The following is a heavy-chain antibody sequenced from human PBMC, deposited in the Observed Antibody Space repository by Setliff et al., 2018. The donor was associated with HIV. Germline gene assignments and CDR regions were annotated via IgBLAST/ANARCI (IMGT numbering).Heavy chain of an antibody. CDR3: ARDGGDTAMGSYYYYYYMDV. D-gene: IGHD5-18*01. CDR2: INAGNGNT. J-gene: IGHJ6*03. CDR1: GYTFVNYG. V-gene: IGHV1-3*01. Sequence: ASVKVSCKASGYTFVNYGISWVRLAPGRGPEWVGWINAGNGNTKYSQKFQGRVTITRDTSASTAYMELSSLRSEDTAVYYCARDGGDTAMGSYYYYYYMDVWGKGTTVTVSS.